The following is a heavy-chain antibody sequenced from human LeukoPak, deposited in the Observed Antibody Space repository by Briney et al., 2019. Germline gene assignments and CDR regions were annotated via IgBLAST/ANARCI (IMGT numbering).Heavy chain of an antibody. CDR3: PEHARGGDWFDP. Sequence: SETLSLTCTVSNYSVSSGYFWGWIRQPPGKGLEWIGSIYYSGSTYYNPSLKSRVTISVDTSKNQFSLKLSSVTAADTAVYYRPEHARGGDWFDPWGQGTLVTVSS. CDR1: NYSVSSGYF. J-gene: IGHJ5*02. D-gene: IGHD3-16*01. CDR2: IYYSGST. V-gene: IGHV4-38-2*02.